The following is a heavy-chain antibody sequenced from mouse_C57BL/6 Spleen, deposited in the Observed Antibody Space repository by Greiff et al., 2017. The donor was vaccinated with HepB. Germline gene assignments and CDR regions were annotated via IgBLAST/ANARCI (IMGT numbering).Heavy chain of an antibody. D-gene: IGHD1-1*01. V-gene: IGHV1-26*01. J-gene: IGHJ2*01. CDR1: GYTFTDYY. Sequence: EVQLQQSGPELVKPGASVKISCKASGYTFTDYYMNWVKQSHGKSLEWIGDINPNNGGTSYKQKFKGKATLTVDKSSSTAYMELRSLTSEDSAVYYCASLGGSSSLYFDYWGQGTTLTVSS. CDR3: ASLGGSSSLYFDY. CDR2: INPNNGGT.